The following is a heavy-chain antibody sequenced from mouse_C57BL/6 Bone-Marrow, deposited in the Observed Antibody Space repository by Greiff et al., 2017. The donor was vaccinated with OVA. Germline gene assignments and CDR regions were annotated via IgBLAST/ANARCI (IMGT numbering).Heavy chain of an antibody. Sequence: EVQGVESGEGLVKPGGSLKLSCAASGFTFSSYAMSWVRQTPEKRLEWVAYISSGGDYIYYADTVKGRFTISRDNARNTLYLQMSSLKSEDTAMYYCTRSQLGGWYFDVWGTGTTVTVSS. V-gene: IGHV5-9-1*02. CDR2: ISSGGDYI. CDR3: TRSQLGGWYFDV. CDR1: GFTFSSYA. J-gene: IGHJ1*03. D-gene: IGHD4-1*02.